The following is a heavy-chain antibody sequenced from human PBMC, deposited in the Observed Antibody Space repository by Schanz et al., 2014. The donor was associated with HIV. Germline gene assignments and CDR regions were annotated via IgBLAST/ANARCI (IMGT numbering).Heavy chain of an antibody. CDR2: MYYSGST. J-gene: IGHJ6*02. Sequence: QVQLQESGPGLVKPSETLSLICTVSGGSISSYYWSWIRQPPGKGLEWIGNMYYSGSTNYNPSLKSRVTISVDTSKNQFSLKLSSVTAADTAVYYCARVPTPSKGLPWGDYYYGLDVWGQGTSVTVSS. CDR1: GGSISSYY. D-gene: IGHD3-16*01. V-gene: IGHV4-59*01. CDR3: ARVPTPSKGLPWGDYYYGLDV.